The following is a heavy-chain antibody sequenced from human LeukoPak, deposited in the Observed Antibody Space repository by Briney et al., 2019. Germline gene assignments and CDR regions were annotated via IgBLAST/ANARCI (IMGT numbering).Heavy chain of an antibody. CDR3: ARGKYYFDY. CDR2: IYSSGST. Sequence: PSETLSLTCTVSGGSISSNYWTWIRQSAGKGLEWIGRIYSSGSTNYNPSLKSRLTTSLDTSKNQFSLKLSSVTAADTAVYYCARGKYYFDYWGQGTLVTVSS. J-gene: IGHJ4*02. CDR1: GGSISSNY. V-gene: IGHV4-4*07.